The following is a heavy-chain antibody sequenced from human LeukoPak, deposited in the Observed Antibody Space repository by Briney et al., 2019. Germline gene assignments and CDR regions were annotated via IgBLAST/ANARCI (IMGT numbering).Heavy chain of an antibody. J-gene: IGHJ6*04. Sequence: ASVKVSCKASGGTFSSYAISWVRQAPGQGLEWMGGIIPIFGTANYAQKFQGRVTITADESTSTAYMELNSLRSEDTAVYYCASSYCSSTSCYGYYYGMDVWGKGTTVTVSS. CDR3: ASSYCSSTSCYGYYYGMDV. D-gene: IGHD2-2*01. CDR1: GGTFSSYA. CDR2: IIPIFGTA. V-gene: IGHV1-69*13.